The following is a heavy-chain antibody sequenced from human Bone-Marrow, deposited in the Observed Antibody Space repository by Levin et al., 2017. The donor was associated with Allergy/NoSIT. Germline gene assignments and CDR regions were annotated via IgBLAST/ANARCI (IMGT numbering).Heavy chain of an antibody. J-gene: IGHJ4*02. V-gene: IGHV3-30-3*01. D-gene: IGHD2-8*02. Sequence: PVGSLRLSCATSGFAFIRYAMHWVRQAPGKGLEWVAVIPYDGINKYYGDSVEGRFTISRDNSKNTLSLQMNSLRPDDTAIYYCVRTRIGYCSGGSCSLDFWGQGTLVTVSS. CDR1: GFAFIRYA. CDR3: VRTRIGYCSGGSCSLDF. CDR2: IPYDGINK.